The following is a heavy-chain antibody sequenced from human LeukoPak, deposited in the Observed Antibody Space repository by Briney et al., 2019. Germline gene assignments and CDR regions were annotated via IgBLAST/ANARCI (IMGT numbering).Heavy chain of an antibody. J-gene: IGHJ5*02. CDR1: GFTFSSYG. D-gene: IGHD6-19*01. CDR2: VRYDGSNK. CDR3: AKPAYSSGRRPNYNWFDP. V-gene: IGHV3-30*02. Sequence: GGSLRLSCAASGFTFSSYGMHWVRQAPGKGLEWVAFVRYDGSNKYYADSVKGRFTISRDNSKNTLYLQMNSLRAEDTAVYYCAKPAYSSGRRPNYNWFDPWGQGTLVTVSS.